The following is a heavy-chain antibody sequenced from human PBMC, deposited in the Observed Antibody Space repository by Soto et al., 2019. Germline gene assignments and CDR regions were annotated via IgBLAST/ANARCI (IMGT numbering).Heavy chain of an antibody. Sequence: ETLFRTCTVSDVSITSNYSSWIRQPPGKRLGWIGYIYYSGSTNYNPSLKSRATISGDTSKNQISRKLSFVTATDAAVYYYEREGYELQYFYTARYLDLWGRGTVVAVSS. V-gene: IGHV4-59*01. CDR1: DVSITSNY. CDR2: IYYSGST. D-gene: IGHD3-9*01. CDR3: EREGYELQYFYTARYLDL. J-gene: IGHJ2*01.